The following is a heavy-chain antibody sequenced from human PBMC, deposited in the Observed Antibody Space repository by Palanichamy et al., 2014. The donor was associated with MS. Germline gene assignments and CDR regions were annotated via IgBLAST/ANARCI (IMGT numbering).Heavy chain of an antibody. D-gene: IGHD6-19*01. V-gene: IGHV4-4*07. J-gene: IGHJ3*02. CDR3: ARDRGSGWYGDAFDI. CDR2: T. Sequence: TNYNPSLKSRVTMSVDMSKNQFSLKLSSVTAADTAVYYCARDRGSGWYGDAFDIWGQGTMVTVSS.